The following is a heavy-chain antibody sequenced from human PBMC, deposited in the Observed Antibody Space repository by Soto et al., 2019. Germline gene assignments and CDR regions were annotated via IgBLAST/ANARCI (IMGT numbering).Heavy chain of an antibody. V-gene: IGHV3-23*01. D-gene: IGHD2-15*01. CDR3: VKESRAVPAKEHVDS. Sequence: EVQLLASGGGLVQPGGPLTLSCAASGFAFSNYAISWVRQAPEKGLEWVSDISGRGGLRHYADSVKGRLTISRDNSKDTVYLQMNRLAAEDTAIYYCVKESRAVPAKEHVDSRGQGTGVTVSS. J-gene: IGHJ4*02. CDR1: GFAFSNYA. CDR2: ISGRGGLR.